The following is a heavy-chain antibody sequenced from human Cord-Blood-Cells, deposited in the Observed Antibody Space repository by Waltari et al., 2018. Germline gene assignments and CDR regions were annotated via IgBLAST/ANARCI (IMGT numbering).Heavy chain of an antibody. Sequence: QVQLVQSGAEVKKPGASVKVSCTASGYTFTGYYMHWVRQAPGQGLEWMGWINPNSGGTNYAQKFQGWVTMTRDTSISTAYMELGRLRADDTAVYYCARAICGGDCYPLDGMDVWGQGTTVTVSS. CDR1: GYTFTGYY. J-gene: IGHJ6*02. CDR3: ARAICGGDCYPLDGMDV. V-gene: IGHV1-2*04. CDR2: INPNSGGT. D-gene: IGHD2-21*02.